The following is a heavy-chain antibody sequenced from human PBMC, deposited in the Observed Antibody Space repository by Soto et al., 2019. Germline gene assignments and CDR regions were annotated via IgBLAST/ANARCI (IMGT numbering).Heavy chain of an antibody. J-gene: IGHJ4*02. Sequence: QVQLVESGGGLVKPGGSLRLSCAASGFTFSDYYMSWIRQAPGKGLESVSGIYGNGAGIQYADSVRGRFTISRDNSKNTLYLQMNSLRAEDTAVYYCAKDVISGDGFWLMDHWGQGTLVTVSS. CDR3: AKDVISGDGFWLMDH. D-gene: IGHD2-21*02. CDR2: IYGNGAGI. CDR1: GFTFSDYY. V-gene: IGHV3-11*01.